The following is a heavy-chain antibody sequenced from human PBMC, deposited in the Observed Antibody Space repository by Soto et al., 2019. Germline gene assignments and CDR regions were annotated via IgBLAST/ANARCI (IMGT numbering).Heavy chain of an antibody. J-gene: IGHJ6*02. Sequence: SETLSLTCTVSGGSISSGDYYWSWIRQPPGKGLEWIGYIYYSGSTYYNPSLKSRVTISVDTSKNQFSLKLSSVTAADTAVYYCARLRKAMVVTFYYYYGMDVWGQGTTVTVSS. V-gene: IGHV4-30-4*01. CDR1: GGSISSGDYY. CDR2: IYYSGST. D-gene: IGHD2-15*01. CDR3: ARLRKAMVVTFYYYYGMDV.